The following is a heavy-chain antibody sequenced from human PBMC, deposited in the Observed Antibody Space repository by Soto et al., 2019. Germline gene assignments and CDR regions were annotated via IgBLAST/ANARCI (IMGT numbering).Heavy chain of an antibody. CDR2: ISSSSSYI. CDR3: ARDKPSSGYYRSYYYYGMDV. CDR1: GFTFSSYS. V-gene: IGHV3-21*01. Sequence: GGSLRLSCAASGFTFSSYSMNWVRQAPGKGLEWVSSISSSSSYIYYADSVKGRFTISRDNAKNSLYLQMNSLRAEDTAVYYCARDKPSSGYYRSYYYYGMDVWGQGTTVTVSS. D-gene: IGHD3-22*01. J-gene: IGHJ6*02.